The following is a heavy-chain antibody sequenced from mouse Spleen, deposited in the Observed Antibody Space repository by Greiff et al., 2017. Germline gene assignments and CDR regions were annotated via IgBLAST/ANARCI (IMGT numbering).Heavy chain of an antibody. J-gene: IGHJ3*01. V-gene: IGHV5-4*02. CDR2: ISDGGSYT. CDR3: ARDPGTRDWFAY. D-gene: IGHD4-1*01. CDR1: GFTFSDYY. Sequence: EVKLVESGGGLVKPGGSLKLSCAASGFTFSDYYMYWVRQTPEKRLEWVATISDGGSYTYYPDSVKGRFTISRDNAKNNLYLQMSSLKSEDTAMYYCARDPGTRDWFAYWGQGTLVTVSA.